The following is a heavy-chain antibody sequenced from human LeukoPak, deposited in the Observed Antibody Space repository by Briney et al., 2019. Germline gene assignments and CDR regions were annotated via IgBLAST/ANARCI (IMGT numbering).Heavy chain of an antibody. CDR1: GFTFSSYA. CDR2: ISYDGSNK. V-gene: IGHV3-30-3*01. Sequence: PGRSLRLSCAASGFTFSSYAMHWVRQAPGKGLEWVAVISYDGSNKYYADSVKGRFTISRDNSKNTLYLQMNSLRAEDTAVYYCASQRYCSGGSCYSDLFYWGQGTLVTVSS. CDR3: ASQRYCSGGSCYSDLFY. J-gene: IGHJ4*02. D-gene: IGHD2-15*01.